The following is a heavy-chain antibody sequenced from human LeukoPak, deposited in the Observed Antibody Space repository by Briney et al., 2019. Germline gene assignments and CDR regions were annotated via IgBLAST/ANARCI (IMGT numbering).Heavy chain of an antibody. D-gene: IGHD3-9*01. CDR2: TRSKANSYAT. J-gene: IGHJ4*02. Sequence: GGSLRLSCAASGFTFSGSAMHWVRQASGKVLEWVGRTRSKANSYATAYAASVKGRFTISRDDSKNTAYLQMNSLNTEDTAVYYCTTGGILTGYSVSVVYWGQGTLVTVSS. V-gene: IGHV3-73*01. CDR1: GFTFSGSA. CDR3: TTGGILTGYSVSVVY.